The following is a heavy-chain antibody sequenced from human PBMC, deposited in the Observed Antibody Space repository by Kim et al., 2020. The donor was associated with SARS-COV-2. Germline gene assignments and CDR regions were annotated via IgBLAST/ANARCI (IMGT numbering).Heavy chain of an antibody. Sequence: SETLSLTCTVSGGSISSYYWSWIRQPPGKGLEWIGYIYYSGSTNYNPSLKSRVTISVDTSKNQFSLKLSSVTAADTAVYYCARSPGATRWLRINYYFDY. CDR1: GGSISSYY. J-gene: IGHJ4*01. D-gene: IGHD5-12*01. CDR2: IYYSGST. V-gene: IGHV4-59*01. CDR3: ARSPGATRWLRINYYFDY.